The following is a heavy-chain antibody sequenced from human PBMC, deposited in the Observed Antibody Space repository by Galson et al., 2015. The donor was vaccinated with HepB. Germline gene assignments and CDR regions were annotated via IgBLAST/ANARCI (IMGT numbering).Heavy chain of an antibody. D-gene: IGHD5-24*01. CDR3: ARGNTRDWLQVPITEYYYGMDV. CDR2: ISSSSAYI. Sequence: SLRLSCAASGFTFSTYSINWVRQVPGQGLEWVSSISSSSAYIYYADSVKGRFTISRDNAKNSLYLQMNSLRVEDTAVYYCARGNTRDWLQVPITEYYYGMDVWGQGTTVTVSS. V-gene: IGHV3-21*01. J-gene: IGHJ6*02. CDR1: GFTFSTYS.